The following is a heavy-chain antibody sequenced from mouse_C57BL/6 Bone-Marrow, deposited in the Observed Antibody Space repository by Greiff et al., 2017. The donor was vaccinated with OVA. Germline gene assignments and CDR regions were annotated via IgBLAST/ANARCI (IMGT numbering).Heavy chain of an antibody. Sequence: EVQLVESEGGLVQPGSSMKLSCTASGFTFSDYYMAWVRQVPETGLEWVANLNYDGSSTYYLDSLKSRFIISRDNAKNILYLQMSSLKSEDTATYYCARALYYGNYALFDYWGQGTTLTVSS. CDR2: LNYDGSST. CDR1: GFTFSDYY. J-gene: IGHJ2*01. V-gene: IGHV5-16*01. CDR3: ARALYYGNYALFDY. D-gene: IGHD2-1*01.